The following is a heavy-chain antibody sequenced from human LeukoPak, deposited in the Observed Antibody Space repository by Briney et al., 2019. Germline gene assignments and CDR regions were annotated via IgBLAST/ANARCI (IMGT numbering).Heavy chain of an antibody. CDR2: IYTSGST. CDR3: ARGGANYMNYGWFDP. V-gene: IGHV4-4*07. D-gene: IGHD1-7*01. J-gene: IGHJ5*02. Sequence: PSETLSLTCIVSGGSISAYHWAWIRQPAGKGLEWIGRIYTSGSTDYNPSLKSRVTIPVDTSKDQFSLKLASLTAADTGGYYCARGGANYMNYGWFDPWGQGTLGTVSA. CDR1: GGSISAYH.